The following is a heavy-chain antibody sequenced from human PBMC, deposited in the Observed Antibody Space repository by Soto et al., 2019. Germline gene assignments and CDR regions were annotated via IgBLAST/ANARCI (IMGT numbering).Heavy chain of an antibody. CDR2: INPSDSTT. D-gene: IGHD3-10*01. J-gene: IGHJ6*02. V-gene: IGHV1-46*01. Sequence: ASVKVSCKASGYTFTTYYMHWVRQAPGQGLEWMGIINPSDSTTSYAQKFQGRVTMTRDTSTSTVFMELSSLRSEDAAVYFCARDVLVRGPRYYTMDVWGQGTTVTVSS. CDR3: ARDVLVRGPRYYTMDV. CDR1: GYTFTTYY.